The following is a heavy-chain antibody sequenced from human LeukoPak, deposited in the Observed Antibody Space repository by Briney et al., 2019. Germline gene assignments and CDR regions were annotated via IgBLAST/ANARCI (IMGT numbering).Heavy chain of an antibody. D-gene: IGHD3-3*01. CDR3: ARDWLFY. J-gene: IGHJ4*02. CDR2: INADGSDR. CDR1: GFTFSNYG. V-gene: IGHV3-7*01. Sequence: GGSLRLSCAASGFTFSNYGIHWVRQAPGRGLEWVANINADGSDRYYVDSVKGRFTVSRDNAKNSLYLQMNNLRAEDTAVYYCARDWLFYWGQGTLVTVSS.